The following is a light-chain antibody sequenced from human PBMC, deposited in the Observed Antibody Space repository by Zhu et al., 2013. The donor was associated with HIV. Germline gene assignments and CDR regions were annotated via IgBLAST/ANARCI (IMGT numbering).Light chain of an antibody. CDR1: QSVSSNY. CDR2: DAS. CDR3: QQYGSSPPYT. V-gene: IGKV3-20*01. J-gene: IGKJ2*01. Sequence: EIVLTQSPGTLSLSPGERATLSCRASQSVSSNYLAWFQQKPGQAPWLLIYDASSRATGTPDRFSGSGSGTDFTLTISRLEPEDFAVYYCQQYGSSPPYTFGQGTKLEIK.